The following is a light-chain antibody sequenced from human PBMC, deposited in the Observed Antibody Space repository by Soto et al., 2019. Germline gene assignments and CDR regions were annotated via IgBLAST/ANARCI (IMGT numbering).Light chain of an antibody. Sequence: EVVMTQSPAILSVSPGESATLSCRASQSVNSNYLAWYQQHPGQPPRLLIYGASTRATGIPARFSGSGSGTEFTLTISSLQSEDFAVYYCQQYNNWPRTFGQGTKVDIK. CDR3: QQYNNWPRT. J-gene: IGKJ1*01. V-gene: IGKV3-15*01. CDR2: GAS. CDR1: QSVNSN.